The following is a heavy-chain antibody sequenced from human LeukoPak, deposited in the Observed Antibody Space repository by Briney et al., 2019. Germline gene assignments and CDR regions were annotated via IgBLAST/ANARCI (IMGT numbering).Heavy chain of an antibody. D-gene: IGHD3-16*02. V-gene: IGHV3-23*01. CDR1: GFTFSSYA. Sequence: PGGSLILSCAVSGFTFSSYAMTWVRQAPGKGLEWVSTVSASGGSTYHADSVKGRFTISRDNSKNTLYLQMNSLRAEDTAVYFCARDYDYVWGSYRPYYFEHWGQGTLVTVSS. CDR3: ARDYDYVWGSYRPYYFEH. J-gene: IGHJ4*02. CDR2: VSASGGST.